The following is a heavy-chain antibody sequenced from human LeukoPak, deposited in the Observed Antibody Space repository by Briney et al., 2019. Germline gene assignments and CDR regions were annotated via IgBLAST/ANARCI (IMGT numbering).Heavy chain of an antibody. CDR2: ISYSGST. V-gene: IGHV4-61*01. CDR1: GGSVSSGSYY. Sequence: SETLSLTCTVSGGSVSSGSYYWSWIRQPPGKGLECIGYISYSGSTNYNPSLRSRVIISVDTSKNQFSVKLTSVTAADTAVYYCARSVEDDYVWGDSRYGGYHFDYWGQGILVTVSS. D-gene: IGHD3-16*02. CDR3: ARSVEDDYVWGDSRYGGYHFDY. J-gene: IGHJ4*02.